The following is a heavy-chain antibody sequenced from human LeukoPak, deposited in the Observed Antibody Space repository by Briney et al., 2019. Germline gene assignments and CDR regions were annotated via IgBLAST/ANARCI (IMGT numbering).Heavy chain of an antibody. J-gene: IGHJ5*02. D-gene: IGHD6-13*01. V-gene: IGHV3-23*01. CDR2: ISGSGGST. CDR1: GITFRSYA. Sequence: GGSLRLSCAASGITFRSYAMSWVRQAPGKGLEWVSAISGSGGSTYYADSVKGRFTISRDNSKNTLYLQMNSLRAEDTAVYYCAKVGLAAAGRGGWFDPWGQGTLVTVSS. CDR3: AKVGLAAAGRGGWFDP.